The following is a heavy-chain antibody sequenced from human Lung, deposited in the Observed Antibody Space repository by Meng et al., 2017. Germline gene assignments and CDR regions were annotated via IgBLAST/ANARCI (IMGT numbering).Heavy chain of an antibody. J-gene: IGHJ5*02. CDR2: TGHSGFT. CDR3: VRSSAWVRTGFDP. Sequence: QLQGAGPGLVKPSEALPLTLSVSGGSISTSGYYWGWIRQPPGKGLEWIGSTGHSGFTYYTPSLKSRVAVSLDTSKSQFSLMLTSVTAADTAVYYCVRSSAWVRTGFDPWGQGTLVTVSS. CDR1: GGSISTSGYY. V-gene: IGHV4-39*01. D-gene: IGHD6-19*01.